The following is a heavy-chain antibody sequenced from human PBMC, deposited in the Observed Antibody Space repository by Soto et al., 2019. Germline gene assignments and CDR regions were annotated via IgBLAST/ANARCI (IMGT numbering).Heavy chain of an antibody. CDR3: ASGASRWYPYFFDS. D-gene: IGHD6-13*01. Sequence: GASVKVSCKASGYTFTSYGISWVRQAPGQGLEWMGGIIPYYNTLNYAQKFQDRVTITADDSTNTVYMELSSLRSDDTAVYFCASGASRWYPYFFDSWAQGTLVTVSS. CDR1: GYTFTSYG. CDR2: IIPYYNTL. V-gene: IGHV1-69*13. J-gene: IGHJ4*02.